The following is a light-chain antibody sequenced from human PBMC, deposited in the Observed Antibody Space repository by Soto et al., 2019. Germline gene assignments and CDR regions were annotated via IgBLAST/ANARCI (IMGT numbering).Light chain of an antibody. J-gene: IGLJ2*01. CDR3: SSYAGTNNYVV. CDR2: EVI. Sequence: QSALTQPPSASGSPGQSVTISCTGTSNDVGGHNYVSWYQQHPGKAPKLMIYEVIKRPSGVPDRFSGSKSGNTASLTVSGLQAEDEADYFCSSYAGTNNYVVFGGGTKLTVL. CDR1: SNDVGGHNY. V-gene: IGLV2-8*01.